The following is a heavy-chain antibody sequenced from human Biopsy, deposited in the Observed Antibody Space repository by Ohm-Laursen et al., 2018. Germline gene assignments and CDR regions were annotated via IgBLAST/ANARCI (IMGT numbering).Heavy chain of an antibody. CDR1: GDSLSNKDAA. CDR3: AGETPTGIPFNWFDP. D-gene: IGHD1-1*01. V-gene: IGHV6-1*01. Sequence: QTLSLTCAISGDSLSNKDAAWDWIRRSPSRGLEWLGRTSYRTQWFFDYAVFVRSRISIKPDTSKNQFSLELNSVTPEDTAVYFWAGETPTGIPFNWFDPGGQGTLVTVSS. CDR2: TSYRTQWFF. J-gene: IGHJ5*02.